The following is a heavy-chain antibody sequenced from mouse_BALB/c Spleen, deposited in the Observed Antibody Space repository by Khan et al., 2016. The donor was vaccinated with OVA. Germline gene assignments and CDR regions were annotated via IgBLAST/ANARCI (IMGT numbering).Heavy chain of an antibody. Sequence: EVKLEESGGGLVQPGGSLRLTCATSGFTFTDYYMSWVRQPPGKALEWLGFISNKDNGYTTEYSASVKGRFTISRDNSQSILYLQMNTLRAEDSATYYCASSGTGNVMDSWGQGTSVTVSS. CDR1: GFTFTDYY. CDR2: ISNKDNGYTT. J-gene: IGHJ4*01. D-gene: IGHD4-1*01. V-gene: IGHV7-3*02. CDR3: ASSGTGNVMDS.